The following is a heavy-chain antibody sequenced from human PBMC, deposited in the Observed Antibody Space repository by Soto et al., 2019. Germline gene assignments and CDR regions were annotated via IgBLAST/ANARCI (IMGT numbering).Heavy chain of an antibody. Sequence: QVQLQESGPGLVKPSETLSLTCSVSGGSISSYYWSWIRQPPGKGLEWIGYVFFSGSTNYNPSLKTRDTGSLDTSDTQFALKLSSVTAADTAVYYCARAVVPAAVGPEIYYYYYLDDWGRGTTVTVSS. CDR1: GGSISSYY. CDR2: VFFSGST. V-gene: IGHV4-59*01. CDR3: ARAVVPAAVGPEIYYYYYLDD. D-gene: IGHD2-2*01. J-gene: IGHJ6*03.